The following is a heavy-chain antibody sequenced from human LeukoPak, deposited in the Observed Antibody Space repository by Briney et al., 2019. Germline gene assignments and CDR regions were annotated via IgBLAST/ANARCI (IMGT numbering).Heavy chain of an antibody. CDR1: GFTLSSYA. J-gene: IGHJ3*02. Sequence: GGSLRLSCAASGFTLSSYAMSWVRQAPGKGLEWVSAISGSGGSTYYADSVKGRFTISRDNAKNTLYLQMDSLRAEDAAIYYCARSIMYGDHGEDIWGQGTVVAVSS. V-gene: IGHV3-23*01. CDR3: ARSIMYGDHGEDI. CDR2: ISGSGGST. D-gene: IGHD4-17*01.